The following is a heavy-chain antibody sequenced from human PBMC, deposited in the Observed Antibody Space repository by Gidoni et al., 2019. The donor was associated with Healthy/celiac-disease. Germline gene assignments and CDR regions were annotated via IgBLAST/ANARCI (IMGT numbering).Heavy chain of an antibody. D-gene: IGHD3-22*01. V-gene: IGHV3-21*01. Sequence: EVQLVESGGGLVKPGGSLRLSCAASGFTFSSYSMNWVRQAPGKGLEWGSSISSSSSYIYYADSVKGRFTISRDNAKNSLYLQMNSLRAEDTAVYYCARDKRLSEAEYYYDSSDWYFDLWGRGTLVTVSS. CDR3: ARDKRLSEAEYYYDSSDWYFDL. CDR1: GFTFSSYS. J-gene: IGHJ2*01. CDR2: ISSSSSYI.